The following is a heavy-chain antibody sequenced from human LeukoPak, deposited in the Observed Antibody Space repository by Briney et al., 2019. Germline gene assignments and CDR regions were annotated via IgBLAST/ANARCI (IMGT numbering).Heavy chain of an antibody. V-gene: IGHV1-2*02. CDR1: GYTFTDYY. CDR2: ISPDSGVA. Sequence: GASVKVSCKASGYTFTDYYIHWVRQAPGRGLECMGWISPDSGVANYAQKFQGRATMTRDTSISTAYMELSRLTSDDTAVYYCARVGKGYSQYYFDYWGQGTLVTVSS. J-gene: IGHJ4*02. D-gene: IGHD4-23*01. CDR3: ARVGKGYSQYYFDY.